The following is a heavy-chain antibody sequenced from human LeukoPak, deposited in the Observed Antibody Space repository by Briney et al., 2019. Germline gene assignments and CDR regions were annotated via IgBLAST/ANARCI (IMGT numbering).Heavy chain of an antibody. J-gene: IGHJ5*02. Sequence: ASVKVSCKASGYTFTNYDINWVRQATGQGLEWMGWMNPNSGNTGYAQKFQGRVTMTRNTSIGTAYMELSSLRSEDTAVYYCARGLYCSSGVCYIYNWFDPWGQGTLVIVSS. CDR1: GYTFTNYD. CDR3: ARGLYCSSGVCYIYNWFDP. CDR2: MNPNSGNT. V-gene: IGHV1-8*01. D-gene: IGHD2-8*01.